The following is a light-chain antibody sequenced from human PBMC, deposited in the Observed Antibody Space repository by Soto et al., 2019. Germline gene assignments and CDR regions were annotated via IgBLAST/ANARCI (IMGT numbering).Light chain of an antibody. V-gene: IGKV3-20*01. CDR3: QQYGSSPWT. Sequence: DIVLTQSRGTLSLSPGERATLSCRASQRVSSSYLAWYQQKPGQAPRLLTYGASSRATGIPDRFSGSGSGTDFTLTISRLEPEDFAVYYCQQYGSSPWTFGQGTKVDIK. CDR1: QRVSSSY. CDR2: GAS. J-gene: IGKJ1*01.